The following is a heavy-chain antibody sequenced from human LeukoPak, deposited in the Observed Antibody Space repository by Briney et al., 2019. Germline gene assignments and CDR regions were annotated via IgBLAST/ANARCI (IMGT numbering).Heavy chain of an antibody. CDR2: ISGSGGST. D-gene: IGHD3-3*02. CDR3: AKPPVEFLTPPLFDY. V-gene: IGHV3-23*01. Sequence: GGSLRLSCAASGFTSSSYAMSWVRQAPGKGLEWVSAISGSGGSTYYADSVKGRFTISRDNSKNTLYLQMNSLRAEDTAVYYCAKPPVEFLTPPLFDYWGQGTLVTVSS. J-gene: IGHJ4*02. CDR1: GFTSSSYA.